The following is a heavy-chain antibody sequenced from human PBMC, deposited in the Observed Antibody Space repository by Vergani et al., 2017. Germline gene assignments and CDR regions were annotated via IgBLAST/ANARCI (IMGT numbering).Heavy chain of an antibody. CDR2: ISGSGGST. CDR1: GFTFSSYA. Sequence: EVQLVESGGGLVQPGRSLRLSCAASGFTFSSYAMSWVRQAPGKGLEWVSAISGSGGSTYYADSVKGRFTISKENSKNTLYLQMNSLRAEDTAVYYCARDLGGGSCCAAGQWLVLGYYYYGMDVWGQGTTVTVSS. CDR3: ARDLGGGSCCAAGQWLVLGYYYYGMDV. J-gene: IGHJ6*02. D-gene: IGHD2-15*01. V-gene: IGHV3-23*04.